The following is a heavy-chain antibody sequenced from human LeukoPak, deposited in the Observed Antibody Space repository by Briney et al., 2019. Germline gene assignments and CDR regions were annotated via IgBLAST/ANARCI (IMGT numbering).Heavy chain of an antibody. CDR2: ITADGGTT. CDR3: ASRGSSSSQYY. CDR1: GFTFSNNA. V-gene: IGHV3-23*01. D-gene: IGHD6-6*01. J-gene: IGHJ4*02. Sequence: GGSLRLSCAASGFTFSNNAMSWVRQAPGKGLEWVSAITADGGTTFYADSVKGRFTISRDNSKNTLYLQVNSLRADDTAVYCCASRGSSSSQYYWGQGTLVTVSS.